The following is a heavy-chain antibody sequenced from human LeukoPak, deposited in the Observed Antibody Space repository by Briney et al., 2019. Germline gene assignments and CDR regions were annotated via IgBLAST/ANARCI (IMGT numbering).Heavy chain of an antibody. CDR2: ISSSSSYI. D-gene: IGHD3-9*01. CDR3: ARGRGYFDWLLYYFDY. J-gene: IGHJ4*02. Sequence: PGGSLRLSCAASGFTFSSYSMNWVRQAPGKGLEWVSSISSSSSYIYYADSVKGRFTISRDNAKNSLYLQMNSLRAEDTAVYYCARGRGYFDWLLYYFDYWGQGTLVTVSS. V-gene: IGHV3-21*01. CDR1: GFTFSSYS.